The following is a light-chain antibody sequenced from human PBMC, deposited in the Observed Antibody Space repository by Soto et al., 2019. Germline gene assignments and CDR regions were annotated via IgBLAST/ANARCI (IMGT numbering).Light chain of an antibody. CDR2: DVT. CDR3: ASYAGYYV. V-gene: IGLV2-11*01. J-gene: IGLJ1*01. CDR1: SSDVGGSDY. Sequence: QSALTQPRSVSGSPGQSVTISCTGTSSDVGGSDYVSWCQHHPGKAPKLVIYDVTKRPSGVPDRFSGSKSGNTASLTISGLQAEDEADYYCASYAGYYVFGTWTKLTVL.